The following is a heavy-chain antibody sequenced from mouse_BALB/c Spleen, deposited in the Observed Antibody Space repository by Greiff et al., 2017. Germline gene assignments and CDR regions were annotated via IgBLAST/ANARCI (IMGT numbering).Heavy chain of an antibody. CDR2: INPNNGGT. Sequence: VQLQQSGPELVKPGASVKIPCKASGYTFTDYNMDWVKQSHGKSLEWIGDINPNNGGTIYNQKFKGKATLTVDKSSSTAYMELRSLTSEDTAVYYCARYYDGYYGDYFDYWGQGTTLTVSS. V-gene: IGHV1-18*01. J-gene: IGHJ2*01. D-gene: IGHD2-3*01. CDR3: ARYYDGYYGDYFDY. CDR1: GYTFTDYN.